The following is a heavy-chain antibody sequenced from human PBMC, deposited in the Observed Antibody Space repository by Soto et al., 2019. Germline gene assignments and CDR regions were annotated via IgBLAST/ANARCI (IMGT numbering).Heavy chain of an antibody. CDR3: ARGGSGGELYYGMDV. D-gene: IGHD6-19*01. CDR2: ISSSSSYI. V-gene: IGHV3-21*01. Sequence: GGSLRLSCAASGFTFSSYNMNWVRQAPGKGLEWVSSISSSSSYIYYADSVKGRFTISRDNAKNSLYLQMNSLRAEDTAVYYCARGGSGGELYYGMDVWGQGTTVTVSS. CDR1: GFTFSSYN. J-gene: IGHJ6*02.